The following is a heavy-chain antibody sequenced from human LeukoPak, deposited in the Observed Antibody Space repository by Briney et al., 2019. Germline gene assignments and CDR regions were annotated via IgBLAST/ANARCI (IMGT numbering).Heavy chain of an antibody. Sequence: SETLSLTCTVSGGSISSYYWSWIRQPPGKGLEWIGYIYYSGGTNYNPSLKSRVTMSLDTSKNQISLMLSSVTAADTAVYYCARDSGHSSGYDAFYVSRQGTKVTVSS. V-gene: IGHV4-59*01. CDR2: IYYSGGT. CDR3: ARDSGHSSGYDAFYV. CDR1: GGSISSYY. J-gene: IGHJ3*01. D-gene: IGHD3-22*01.